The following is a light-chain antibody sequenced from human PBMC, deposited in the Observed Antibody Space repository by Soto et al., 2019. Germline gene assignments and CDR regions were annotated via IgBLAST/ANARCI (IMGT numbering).Light chain of an antibody. CDR3: CSYSGSFAL. Sequence: QSALTQPRSVSGSPGQSVAISCTGTSSDVGGYNSVSWYQHHPGKAPKLLIYEVIKRPSGVPDRFSGSKSGNTASLTISGLQAEDEADYYCCSYSGSFALFGGGTKLTV. CDR1: SSDVGGYNS. J-gene: IGLJ3*02. CDR2: EVI. V-gene: IGLV2-11*01.